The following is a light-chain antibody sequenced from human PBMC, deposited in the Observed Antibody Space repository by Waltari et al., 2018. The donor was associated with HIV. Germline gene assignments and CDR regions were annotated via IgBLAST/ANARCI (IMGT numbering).Light chain of an antibody. V-gene: IGLV2-14*01. CDR2: DVS. Sequence: QSALTQPASVSGSPGQSITISCTGTSSDIGSYNRVSWYHQHPGKAPTLMIYDVSNRPSGVSDRFSGSKSGNTASLTISGLQAEDEAHYYCSSYTTSSTFFGGGTKLTVL. CDR3: SSYTTSSTF. J-gene: IGLJ2*01. CDR1: SSDIGSYNR.